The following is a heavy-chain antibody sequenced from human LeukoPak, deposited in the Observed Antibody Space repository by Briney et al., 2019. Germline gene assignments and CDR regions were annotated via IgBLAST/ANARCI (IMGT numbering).Heavy chain of an antibody. V-gene: IGHV3-11*04. J-gene: IGHJ4*02. CDR3: ARGGGPPYSSSWYFDY. CDR2: ISGSGITI. Sequence: GGSLRLSCAASGFTFNDYYMTWVRQAPGKGLEWVSHISGSGITIYYADSVKGRFTISRDNSENTLSLQMNSLRPEDTAVYYCARGGGPPYSSSWYFDYWGQGTLVTVSS. CDR1: GFTFNDYY. D-gene: IGHD6-13*01.